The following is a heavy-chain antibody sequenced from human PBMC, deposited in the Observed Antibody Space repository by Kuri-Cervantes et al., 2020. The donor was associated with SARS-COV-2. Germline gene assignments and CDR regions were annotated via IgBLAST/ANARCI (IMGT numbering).Heavy chain of an antibody. CDR2: ISSSSSYI. D-gene: IGHD6-6*01. CDR3: ARKRGVAARRVNYYYGMDV. J-gene: IGHJ6*02. V-gene: IGHV3-21*01. CDR1: GFTFSSYS. Sequence: GGSLRFSCAASGFTFSSYSMNWVRQAPGKGLEWVSFISSSSSYIYYADSVKGRFTISRDNSKNTLYLQMDSLRAEDTAVYYCARKRGVAARRVNYYYGMDVWGQGTTVTVSS.